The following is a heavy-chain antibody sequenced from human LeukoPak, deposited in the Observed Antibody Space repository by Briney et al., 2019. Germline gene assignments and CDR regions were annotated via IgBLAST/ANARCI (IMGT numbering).Heavy chain of an antibody. CDR3: ARRLTN. J-gene: IGHJ4*02. CDR2: INHSGST. Sequence: PSETLSLTCAVYGGSFSGYYWSGLRQPPGKGLDWIGEINHSGSTNYNPSLKSRVTISVDTSKNQFSLKLSSVTAADTAVYYWARRLTNWGQGTLVTVSS. V-gene: IGHV4-34*01. CDR1: GGSFSGYY. D-gene: IGHD1-14*01.